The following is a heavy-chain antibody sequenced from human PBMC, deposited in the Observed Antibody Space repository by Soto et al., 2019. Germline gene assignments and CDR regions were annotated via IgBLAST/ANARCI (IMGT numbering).Heavy chain of an antibody. CDR2: IYYSGST. CDR1: GGSISSGDYY. Sequence: PSETLSLTCTVSGGSISSGDYYWSWIRQPPGKGLEWIGYIYYSGSTNYNPSLKSRVTISVDTSKNQFSLKLSSVTAADTAVYYCARSYRRYCSGGSCYSYYYYYMDVWGKGTTVTAP. J-gene: IGHJ6*03. CDR3: ARSYRRYCSGGSCYSYYYYYMDV. D-gene: IGHD2-15*01. V-gene: IGHV4-61*08.